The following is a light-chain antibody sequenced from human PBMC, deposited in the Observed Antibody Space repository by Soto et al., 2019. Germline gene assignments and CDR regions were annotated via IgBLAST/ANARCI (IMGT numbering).Light chain of an antibody. J-gene: IGKJ4*01. CDR1: QHVTTTY. CDR2: GAS. Sequence: IVLTQSPATLSLSPGERATLSCTASQHVTTTYIAWYQQKFGQAPRLLIYGASTRATGPPDRFTGGGFGTDFTLTISRVEPEDFAVYYCQQYDSSFTFGGGTKV. V-gene: IGKV3-20*01. CDR3: QQYDSSFT.